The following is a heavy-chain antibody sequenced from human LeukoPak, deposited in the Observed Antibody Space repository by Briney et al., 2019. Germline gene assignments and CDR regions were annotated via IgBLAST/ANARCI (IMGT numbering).Heavy chain of an antibody. D-gene: IGHD3-10*01. J-gene: IGHJ4*02. CDR2: ISGNGVTT. V-gene: IGHV3-23*01. CDR1: GFTFSSNV. CDR3: ARDPHYYGSGSYEFDY. Sequence: GGSLRLSCAASGFTFSSNVMSWVRQAPGKGLQWVSAISGNGVTTYYADSVKGRFTISRDNSKNTLYLQMNSLRAEDTAVYYCARDPHYYGSGSYEFDYWGQGTLVTVSS.